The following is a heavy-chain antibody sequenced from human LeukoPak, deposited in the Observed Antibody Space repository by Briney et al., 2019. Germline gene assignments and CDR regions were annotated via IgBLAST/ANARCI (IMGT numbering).Heavy chain of an antibody. Sequence: SVKVSCKASGGTFSSYAISWVRQAPGQGLEWVGGIIPIFGTANYAQKFQGRVTITADESTSTAYMELSSLRSEDTAVYYCARGAREYSSSSEVYWGQGTLVTVSS. V-gene: IGHV1-69*13. D-gene: IGHD6-6*01. CDR3: ARGAREYSSSSEVY. CDR1: GGTFSSYA. CDR2: IIPIFGTA. J-gene: IGHJ4*02.